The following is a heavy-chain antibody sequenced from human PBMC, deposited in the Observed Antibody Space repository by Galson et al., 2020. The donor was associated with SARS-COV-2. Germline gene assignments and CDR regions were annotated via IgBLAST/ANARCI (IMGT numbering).Heavy chain of an antibody. CDR1: GFTFSSSG. V-gene: IGHV3-30*18. CDR2: ISYDGSNK. Sequence: TGGSLRLSCAASGFTFSSSGMHWVRQAPGKGLEWVALISYDGSNKYYGDSVKGRFTISRDNSKNTLYLQMYSLRAEDTAVYYCAKLGYTGMHESIDYWGQGTLVTGSS. D-gene: IGHD5-12*01. CDR3: AKLGYTGMHESIDY. J-gene: IGHJ4*02.